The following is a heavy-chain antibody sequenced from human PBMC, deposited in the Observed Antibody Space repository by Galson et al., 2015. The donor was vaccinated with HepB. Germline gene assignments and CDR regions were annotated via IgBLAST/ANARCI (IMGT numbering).Heavy chain of an antibody. CDR2: ISDDGSHR. CDR3: TRGVIAVAGFFDF. J-gene: IGHJ4*02. D-gene: IGHD6-19*01. V-gene: IGHV3-30*03. Sequence: LRLSCAASGFTFSTYGMHWVRQAPGKGLEWVAVISDDGSHRYYADSVKGRFTISRDNSKNTLYLQMNSLTPEDSAVYYCTRGVIAVAGFFDFWGQGTLVTVSS. CDR1: GFTFSTYG.